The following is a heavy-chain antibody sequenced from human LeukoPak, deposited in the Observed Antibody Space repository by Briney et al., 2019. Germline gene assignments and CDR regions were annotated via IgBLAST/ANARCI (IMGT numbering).Heavy chain of an antibody. CDR3: ARSRFRSGSYNSRFDY. V-gene: IGHV4-39*07. D-gene: IGHD1-26*01. CDR1: GGSISSSSYY. Sequence: PSETLSLTCTVSGGSISSSSYYWGWIRQPPGKGLEWIGSIYYSGSTYYNPSLKSRVTISVDTSKNQFSLKLSSVTAADTAVYYCARSRFRSGSYNSRFDYWGQGTLVTVSS. J-gene: IGHJ4*02. CDR2: IYYSGST.